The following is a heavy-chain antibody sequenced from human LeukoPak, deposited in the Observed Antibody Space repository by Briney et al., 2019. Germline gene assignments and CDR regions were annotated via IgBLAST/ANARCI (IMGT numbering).Heavy chain of an antibody. D-gene: IGHD4-11*01. CDR1: GFTFSSYA. CDR2: ISISGYI. CDR3: TRDPTQYLRYGYFDY. J-gene: IGHJ4*02. Sequence: GGSLRLSCAASGFTFSSYAMHWVRQAPGKGLEWVSSISISGYIYYADSVRGRFTISRDNAKNSLYLQMSSLRAEDTAVYYCTRDPTQYLRYGYFDYWGQGTLVTVYS. V-gene: IGHV3-21*01.